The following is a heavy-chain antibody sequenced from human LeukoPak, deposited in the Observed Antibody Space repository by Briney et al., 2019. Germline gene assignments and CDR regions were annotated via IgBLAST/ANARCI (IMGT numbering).Heavy chain of an antibody. CDR1: EYNINFYW. CDR2: IYPGDSDT. V-gene: IGHV5-51*01. CDR3: ARAYYCGGGSCKLEY. D-gene: IGHD2-15*01. J-gene: IGHJ4*02. Sequence: AESLKINCQGPEYNINFYWICLELQMRGKILEKMGIIYPGDSDTRYSPSFRGQITLSSDKSINTAYLRWSSLKASDTDMYSCARAYYCGGGSCKLEYWGQGTLVTVSS.